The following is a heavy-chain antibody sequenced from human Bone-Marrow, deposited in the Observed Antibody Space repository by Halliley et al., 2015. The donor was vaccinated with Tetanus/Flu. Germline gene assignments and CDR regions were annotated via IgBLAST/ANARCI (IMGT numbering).Heavy chain of an antibody. Sequence: QLVQSGAEVRKSGESLKISCKGSGYSFSNHWIAWVRQRPGRGLEWMGIIYPGDSDTSYSPSFEGQVTMSADKSANTAYLHWNALKASDAAVYYCLRRRGGAWYFDFWGRGTLVTVSS. CDR3: LRRRGGAWYFDF. J-gene: IGHJ4*02. V-gene: IGHV5-51*03. CDR1: GYSFSNHW. D-gene: IGHD6-19*01. CDR2: IYPGDSDT.